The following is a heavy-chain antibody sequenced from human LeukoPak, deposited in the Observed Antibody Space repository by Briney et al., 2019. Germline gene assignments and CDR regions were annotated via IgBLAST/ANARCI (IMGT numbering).Heavy chain of an antibody. CDR3: ARDRYRAAAGEFYYMDV. Sequence: SETLSLTCTVSGGSISSGGYYWSWIRQPPGKGLEWIGYIYHSGSTYYNPSLKSRVTISVDRSKNQFSLKLSSVTAADTAVYYCARDRYRAAAGEFYYMDVWGKGTTVTVSS. D-gene: IGHD6-13*01. J-gene: IGHJ6*03. V-gene: IGHV4-30-2*01. CDR1: GGSISSGGYY. CDR2: IYHSGST.